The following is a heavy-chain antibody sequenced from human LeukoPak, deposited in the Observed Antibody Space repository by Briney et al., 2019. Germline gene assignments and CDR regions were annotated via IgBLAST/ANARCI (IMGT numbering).Heavy chain of an antibody. CDR1: GGSISSSDYY. Sequence: SETLSLTCTVSGGSISSSDYYWSWIRQPPGKGLEWIGYISHSGRSYYNPSLKSRVTISEDRSNKQFSLNLRSVTAADTAVYYCARCLTGYHDYWGQGTLVTVSS. CDR3: ARCLTGYHDY. D-gene: IGHD1-20*01. V-gene: IGHV4-30-2*01. CDR2: ISHSGRS. J-gene: IGHJ4*02.